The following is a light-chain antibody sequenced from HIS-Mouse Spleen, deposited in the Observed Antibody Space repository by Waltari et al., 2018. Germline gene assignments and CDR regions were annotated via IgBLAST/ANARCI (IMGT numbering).Light chain of an antibody. V-gene: IGLV1-47*01. CDR1: SSNIGSNY. J-gene: IGLJ2*01. CDR2: RNN. Sequence: QSVLTQPPSASGTPGQRVTISCSGSSSNIGSNYVYWYQQLPGTAPKLLIYRNNQRPQGVPDRFSGSKSGTSAALAISGLRSEDEADYYCAAWDDSLSGVVFGGGTKLTVL. CDR3: AAWDDSLSGVV.